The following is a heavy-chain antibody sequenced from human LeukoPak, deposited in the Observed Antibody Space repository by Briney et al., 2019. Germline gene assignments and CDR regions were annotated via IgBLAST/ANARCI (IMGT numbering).Heavy chain of an antibody. CDR1: GFIFNSHW. Sequence: PGGSLRLSCAGSGFIFNSHWMTWVRQAPGMGLEWVGNIRRDGDEKFYADSVRGRFTISRDNAKNSLYLHLNSLRAEDTAIYYCARVRTEWYIDLWGRGTLVTASP. V-gene: IGHV3-7*01. J-gene: IGHJ2*01. CDR3: ARVRTEWYIDL. D-gene: IGHD2-8*02. CDR2: IRRDGDEK.